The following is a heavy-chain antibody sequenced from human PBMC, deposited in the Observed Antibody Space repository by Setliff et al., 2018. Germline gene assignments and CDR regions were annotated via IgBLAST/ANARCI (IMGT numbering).Heavy chain of an antibody. CDR1: GGSISRSGYY. Sequence: PSETLSLTCTVSGGSISRSGYYWGCIRQPPGKGLEWIAEINHSGRTNYNPSLQSRVTISIDTSKTQFSLRLSSVTAADAALYYCAASRAYTGAVEEWFLPKTFDFWGQGSPVTVS. D-gene: IGHD3-10*01. CDR3: AASRAYTGAVEEWFLPKTFDF. CDR2: INHSGRT. V-gene: IGHV4-39*07. J-gene: IGHJ4*02.